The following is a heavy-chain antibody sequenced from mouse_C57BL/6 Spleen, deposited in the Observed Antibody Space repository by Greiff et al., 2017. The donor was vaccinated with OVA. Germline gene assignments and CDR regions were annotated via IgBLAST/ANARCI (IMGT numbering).Heavy chain of an antibody. CDR3: ARGTSGGSSYPAWVAY. D-gene: IGHD1-1*01. CDR1: GYTFTSYW. Sequence: QVQLQQPGAELVKPGASVKLSCKASGYTFTSYWMHWVKQRPGQGLEWIGMIHPNSGSTNYNEKFKSKATLTVDKSSSTAYMQLSSLTSEDSAVYYCARGTSGGSSYPAWVAYWGQGTLVTVSA. CDR2: IHPNSGST. V-gene: IGHV1-64*01. J-gene: IGHJ3*01.